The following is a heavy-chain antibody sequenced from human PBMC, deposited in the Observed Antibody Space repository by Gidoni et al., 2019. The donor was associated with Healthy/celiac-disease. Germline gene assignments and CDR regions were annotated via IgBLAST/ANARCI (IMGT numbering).Heavy chain of an antibody. D-gene: IGHD3-10*01. CDR2: ISWNSGSI. CDR3: AKDIMGPYGSGFFDI. Sequence: EVQLVESGGGLVQPGRSLRLSCAASGFTFDDYAMHWVRQAPGKGLEWVSGISWNSGSIGYADSVKGRFTISRDNAKNSLYLQMNSLRAEDTALYYCAKDIMGPYGSGFFDIWGQGTMVTVSS. CDR1: GFTFDDYA. J-gene: IGHJ3*02. V-gene: IGHV3-9*01.